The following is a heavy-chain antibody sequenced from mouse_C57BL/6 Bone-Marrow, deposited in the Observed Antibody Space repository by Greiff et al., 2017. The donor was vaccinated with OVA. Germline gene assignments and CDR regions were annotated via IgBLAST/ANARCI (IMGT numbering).Heavy chain of an antibody. J-gene: IGHJ4*01. CDR2: IYPGDGDT. CDR1: GYAFSSSW. CDR3: ARSGPPTIAMDY. D-gene: IGHD1-1*02. V-gene: IGHV1-82*01. Sequence: VKLLESGPELVKPGASVKISCKASGYAFSSSWMNWVKQRPGKGLEWIGRIYPGDGDTNYNGKFKGKATLTVDTSSSTAYMQLSSLTSEDSAVYYCARSGPPTIAMDYWGQGTSVTVSS.